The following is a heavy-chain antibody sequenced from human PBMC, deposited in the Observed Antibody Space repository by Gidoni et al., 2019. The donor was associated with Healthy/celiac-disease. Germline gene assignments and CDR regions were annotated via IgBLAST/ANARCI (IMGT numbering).Heavy chain of an antibody. Sequence: EVQLVESGGGLVQPGGSLRLSCAASGFTFSSYAMSWVRQAPGKGLEWVSAISGSGGSTYYADSVKGRFTISRDNSKNTLYLQMNSLRAEDTAVYYCAKDYLNMVRGVIPKGVGYFDYWGQGTLVTVSS. J-gene: IGHJ4*02. CDR1: GFTFSSYA. CDR3: AKDYLNMVRGVIPKGVGYFDY. D-gene: IGHD3-10*01. V-gene: IGHV3-23*04. CDR2: ISGSGGST.